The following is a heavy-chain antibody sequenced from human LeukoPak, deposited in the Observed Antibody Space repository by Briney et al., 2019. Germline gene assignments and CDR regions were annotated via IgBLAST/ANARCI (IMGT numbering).Heavy chain of an antibody. CDR3: ARDRPNYDYVWGSYRTQSATDY. J-gene: IGHJ4*02. CDR1: GFTFSSYS. V-gene: IGHV3-48*01. D-gene: IGHD3-16*02. Sequence: PGGSLRLSSAASGFTFSSYSMNWVRQAPGKGLEWVSYISSSSSTIYYADSVKGRFTISRDNAKNSLYLQMNSLRAEDTAVYYCARDRPNYDYVWGSYRTQSATDYWGQGTLVTVSS. CDR2: ISSSSSTI.